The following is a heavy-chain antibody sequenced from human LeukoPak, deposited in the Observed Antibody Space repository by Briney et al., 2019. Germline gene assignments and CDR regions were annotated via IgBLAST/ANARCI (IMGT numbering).Heavy chain of an antibody. CDR3: ARYASVYYHTPFNYWFFDL. CDR2: ISSTSSVI. Sequence: PGGSLRLSCAASGLAFNTYSMNWVRQAPGKGLEWVSYISSTSSVIYYADSVKGRLTISRDNARNSLYLQMNSLRAEDTAVYYCARYASVYYHTPFNYWFFDLWGRGTLVTVSS. CDR1: GLAFNTYS. V-gene: IGHV3-48*01. D-gene: IGHD3-22*01. J-gene: IGHJ2*01.